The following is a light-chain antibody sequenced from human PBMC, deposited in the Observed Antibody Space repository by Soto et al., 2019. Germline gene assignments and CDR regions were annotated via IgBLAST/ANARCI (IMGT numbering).Light chain of an antibody. CDR1: HSVDIY. CDR3: QQRKFWPPLT. CDR2: DAS. V-gene: IGKV3-11*01. J-gene: IGKJ4*01. Sequence: EVVLTQSPVTLALSPGDRATLSCRTSHSVDIYLAWYQQKPGQAPRLLIYDASNRATGIPARFSGSGSGTDFTLTISSLEPEDFAVYYCQQRKFWPPLTFDGGTKVELK.